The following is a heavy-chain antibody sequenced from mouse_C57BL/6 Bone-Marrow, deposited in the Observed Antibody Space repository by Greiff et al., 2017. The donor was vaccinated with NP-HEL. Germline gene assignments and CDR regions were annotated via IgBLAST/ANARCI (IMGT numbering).Heavy chain of an antibody. CDR3: TTVPYYAMDY. CDR1: GFNIKDDY. V-gene: IGHV14-4*01. CDR2: IDPENGDT. J-gene: IGHJ4*01. Sequence: EVQLQQSGAELVRPGASVKLSCTASGFNIKDDYMHWVKQRPEQGLEWIGWIDPENGDTEYASKFQGKATITADTSSNTAYLQLSSLTSEDTAVYYCTTVPYYAMDYWGQGTSVTVSS.